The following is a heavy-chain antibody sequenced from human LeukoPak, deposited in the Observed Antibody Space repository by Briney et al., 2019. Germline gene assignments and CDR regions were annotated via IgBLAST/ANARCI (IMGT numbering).Heavy chain of an antibody. CDR2: ISYDGSNK. Sequence: GRSLRLSCAASGFTFSSYGMHWVRQAPGKGLEWVAVISYDGSNKYYADSVKGRFTISRDNSKNTLYLQMNSLRAEDTAVYYCAKHVGSGSYLGYWGQGTLVTVSS. V-gene: IGHV3-30*18. CDR3: AKHVGSGSYLGY. D-gene: IGHD3-10*01. CDR1: GFTFSSYG. J-gene: IGHJ4*02.